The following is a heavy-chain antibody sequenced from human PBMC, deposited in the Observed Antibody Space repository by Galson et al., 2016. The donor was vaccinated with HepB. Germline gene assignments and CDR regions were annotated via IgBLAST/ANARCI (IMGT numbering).Heavy chain of an antibody. D-gene: IGHD3-22*01. Sequence: CTVSGGSISSGDYYWSWIRQPPGKGLEWIGYIHYSGRTYYNPSLKSRVTISVDTSRNQFSLKLTSVTAADTAVYYCARAWDISGCFDYWGQGTLVTVSS. CDR2: IHYSGRT. CDR3: ARAWDISGCFDY. J-gene: IGHJ4*02. CDR1: GGSISSGDYY. V-gene: IGHV4-30-4*01.